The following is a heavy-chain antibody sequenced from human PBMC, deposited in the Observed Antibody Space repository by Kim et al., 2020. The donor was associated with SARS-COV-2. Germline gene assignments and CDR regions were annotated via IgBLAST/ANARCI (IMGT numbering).Heavy chain of an antibody. D-gene: IGHD3-10*01. J-gene: IGHJ6*02. CDR3: ARWPRYGSGSSVYGMDV. Sequence: VKGRFTISRENAKNSLYLQMNSLRAGDTAVYYCARWPRYGSGSSVYGMDVWGQGTTVTVSS. V-gene: IGHV3-13*01.